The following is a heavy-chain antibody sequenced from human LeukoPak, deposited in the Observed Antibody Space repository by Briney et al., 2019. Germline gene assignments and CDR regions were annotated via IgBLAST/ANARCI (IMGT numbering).Heavy chain of an antibody. V-gene: IGHV1-69*06. D-gene: IGHD6-19*01. CDR3: ARDSSGWYNVFDY. CDR2: IIPIFGTA. Sequence: SVTVSFTASGGTFSSYAISWVRQAPGQGLEWMGGIIPIFGTANYAQKFQGRVTITADKSTSTAYMELSSLRSEDTAVYYCARDSSGWYNVFDYWGQGTLVTVSS. CDR1: GGTFSSYA. J-gene: IGHJ4*02.